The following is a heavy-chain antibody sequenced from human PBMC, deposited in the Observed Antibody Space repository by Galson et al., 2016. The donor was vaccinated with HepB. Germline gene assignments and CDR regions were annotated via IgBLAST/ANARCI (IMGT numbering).Heavy chain of an antibody. CDR3: ASETYDDWRSAGPSDI. CDR2: LHGGGTT. V-gene: IGHV3-66*01. Sequence: ETLSLTCTVSGGSISSNIYLWAWVRQPPGKGLEWVSLLHGGGTTYYADSVKARLTISRDNSKNTVYLQMNRLRVEDTAVYYCASETYDDWRSAGPSDIWGQGTSVTVSS. CDR1: GGSISSNIY. D-gene: IGHD3-3*01. J-gene: IGHJ3*02.